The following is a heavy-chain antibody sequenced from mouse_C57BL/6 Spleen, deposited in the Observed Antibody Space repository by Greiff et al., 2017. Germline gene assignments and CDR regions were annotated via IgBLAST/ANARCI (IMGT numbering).Heavy chain of an antibody. CDR3: ARSPQNYYGSSWFAY. V-gene: IGHV1-52*01. J-gene: IGHJ3*01. D-gene: IGHD1-1*01. Sequence: QVQLQQPGAELVRPGSSVKLSCKASGYTFTSYWMHWVKQRPIQGLEWIGNIDPSDSETHYNQKFKDKATLTVDKSSSTAYMQLSSLTSEDSAVYYCARSPQNYYGSSWFAYWGQGTLVTVSA. CDR1: GYTFTSYW. CDR2: IDPSDSET.